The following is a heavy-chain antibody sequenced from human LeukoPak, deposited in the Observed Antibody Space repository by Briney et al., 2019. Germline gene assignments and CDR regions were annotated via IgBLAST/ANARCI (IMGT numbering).Heavy chain of an antibody. CDR3: TRVIRTRYYYYGMDV. J-gene: IGHJ6*02. V-gene: IGHV3-49*03. Sequence: GGSLRLSCTASGFTFGDYAMSWFRQAPGKGLEWVGFIRSKAYGGTTEYAASVKGRFTISRDDSKSIAYLQMNSLKTEDTAVYYCTRVIRTRYYYYGMDVWGQGTTVTVSS. CDR2: IRSKAYGGTT. D-gene: IGHD3-10*01. CDR1: GFTFGDYA.